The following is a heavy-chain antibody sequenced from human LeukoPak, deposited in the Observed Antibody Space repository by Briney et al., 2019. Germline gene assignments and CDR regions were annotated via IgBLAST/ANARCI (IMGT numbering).Heavy chain of an antibody. Sequence: GESLTISCKASGYSFTNYWISWVRQMPGKGLEWMGRIDPSDSYTKYSPSFEGHVTISVDKSISTAFLQWHSLKASGSAMYYCATGASKVTTDFANYWGQGTQVAVSS. D-gene: IGHD4-17*01. CDR2: IDPSDSYT. V-gene: IGHV5-10-1*01. J-gene: IGHJ4*02. CDR1: GYSFTNYW. CDR3: ATGASKVTTDFANY.